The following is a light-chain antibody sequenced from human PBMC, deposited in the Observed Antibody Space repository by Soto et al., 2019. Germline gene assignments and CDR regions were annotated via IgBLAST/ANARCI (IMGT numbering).Light chain of an antibody. Sequence: QAVVTQPPSASGSPGQSVTISCTGTSSDVGAYKYVSWYQQYPGKAPKLMIYEVTKRPSGVPDRFSGSKSGNTASLTVSGLQAEDEADYYCSSYVGNLIWVFGGGTKLTVL. V-gene: IGLV2-8*01. CDR2: EVT. CDR1: SSDVGAYKY. CDR3: SSYVGNLIWV. J-gene: IGLJ3*02.